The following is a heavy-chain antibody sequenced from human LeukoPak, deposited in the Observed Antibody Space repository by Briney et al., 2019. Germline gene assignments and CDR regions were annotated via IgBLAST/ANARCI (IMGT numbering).Heavy chain of an antibody. V-gene: IGHV4-34*01. CDR3: ARRWTLRGWFDP. Sequence: SETLSLTCAVYGGSFSGYYWSWIRQPPGKGLEWIGEINHSGSTNYNPSLKSRVTISVDTSKNQFSLKLSSVTAADTAVYYCARRWTLRGWFDPWGQGTLVTVSS. CDR2: INHSGST. J-gene: IGHJ5*02. D-gene: IGHD4-17*01. CDR1: GGSFSGYY.